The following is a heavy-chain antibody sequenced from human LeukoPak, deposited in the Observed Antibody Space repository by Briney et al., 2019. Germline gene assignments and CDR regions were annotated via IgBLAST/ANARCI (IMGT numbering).Heavy chain of an antibody. V-gene: IGHV3-23*01. CDR3: AKDAIMGMATIPYGAFDI. CDR2: ISGSGDST. D-gene: IGHD5-24*01. Sequence: GGSLRLSCAASGFTFNAYAMSWVRQAPGKGLEWVLAISGSGDSTYYTDSVKGRFTISRDNSKNTLYLQMNSLRDEDTAVYYCAKDAIMGMATIPYGAFDIWGQGTMVTVSS. J-gene: IGHJ3*02. CDR1: GFTFNAYA.